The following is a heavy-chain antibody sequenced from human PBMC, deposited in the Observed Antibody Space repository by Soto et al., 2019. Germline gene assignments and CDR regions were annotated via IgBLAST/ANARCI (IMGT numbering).Heavy chain of an antibody. D-gene: IGHD6-19*01. V-gene: IGHV3-48*03. J-gene: IGHJ4*02. Sequence: GGSLRLSCAASGFTFSSYEMNWVRQAPGKGLEWVSYISSSGTTIYYADSVKGRFTISRDNAKNSLYLQMHSLRAEDTAVYYCARVNLHSSGPNFDYWGQGTLVTVSS. CDR2: ISSSGTTI. CDR3: ARVNLHSSGPNFDY. CDR1: GFTFSSYE.